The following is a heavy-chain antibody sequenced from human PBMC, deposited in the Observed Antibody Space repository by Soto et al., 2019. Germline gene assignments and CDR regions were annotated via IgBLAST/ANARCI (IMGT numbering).Heavy chain of an antibody. Sequence: QVQLVQSGTEVKKPGASVKISCKASGFTFTNYFFHWVRQAPRQGLEWMGIISPYDGSTNYLKSLQGRVTLTSDTSTSTVYMELSSLTSADTAVYYWARGDGRGTSGFYFYYGMDVWGHGTTVAVSS. D-gene: IGHD6-25*01. CDR1: GFTFTNYF. V-gene: IGHV1-46*01. J-gene: IGHJ6*02. CDR2: ISPYDGST. CDR3: ARGDGRGTSGFYFYYGMDV.